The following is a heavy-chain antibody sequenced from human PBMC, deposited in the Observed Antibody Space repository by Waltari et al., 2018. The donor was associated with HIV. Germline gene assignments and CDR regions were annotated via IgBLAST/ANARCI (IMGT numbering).Heavy chain of an antibody. D-gene: IGHD3-22*01. CDR3: AHRRGYYDSSGYYYTYYFDY. CDR1: GFSLSTSGVG. V-gene: IGHV2-5*01. J-gene: IGHJ4*02. CDR2: IYWNDDK. Sequence: QITLKESGPTLVKPTQTLTLTCTFSGFSLSTSGVGVGWIRQPPGKALEWLALIYWNDDKRYSPSLKSRLTITKDTSKNQVVLTMTNMDPVDTATYYCAHRRGYYDSSGYYYTYYFDYWGQGTLVTVSS.